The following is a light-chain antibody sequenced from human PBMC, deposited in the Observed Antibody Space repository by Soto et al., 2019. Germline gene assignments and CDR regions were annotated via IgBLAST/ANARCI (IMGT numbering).Light chain of an antibody. CDR3: QQSYSSPQT. V-gene: IGKV1-39*01. CDR2: GAS. J-gene: IGKJ1*01. Sequence: DIQMTQSPSSLSASAGDRVSITCRAGQNINRFLNWYQQKPGKAPKLLIYGASSLQSGVPSRFSGSGSGTDFTLTISSLQPEDFATYYCQQSYSSPQTFGQGTKVET. CDR1: QNINRF.